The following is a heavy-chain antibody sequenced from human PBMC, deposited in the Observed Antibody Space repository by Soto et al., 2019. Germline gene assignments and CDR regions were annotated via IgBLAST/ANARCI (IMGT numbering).Heavy chain of an antibody. V-gene: IGHV4-4*02. CDR3: ARESDSGSYYFDY. D-gene: IGHD3-10*01. J-gene: IGHJ4*02. CDR2: IYQSGTT. Sequence: SETLSLTCGVSGGSISSINWWSWVRQAPGKGLEWLGEIYQSGTTNYNPSLKSRVTMSIGKSKNQFSLKLSSVTAADTAVYYCARESDSGSYYFDYWGQGTLVTVSS. CDR1: GGSISSINW.